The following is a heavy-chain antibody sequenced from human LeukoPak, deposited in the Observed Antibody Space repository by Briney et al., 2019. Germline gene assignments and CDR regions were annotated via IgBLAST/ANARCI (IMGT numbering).Heavy chain of an antibody. Sequence: GASVKVSCKASGGTFSSYAISWVRQAPGQGLEWMGWINPNSGGTNYAQKFQGRVTMTRDTSISTAYMELSRLRSDDTAVYYCARNSNYGALWGRGTTVTVSS. J-gene: IGHJ6*02. V-gene: IGHV1-2*02. D-gene: IGHD4-11*01. CDR3: ARNSNYGAL. CDR1: GGTFSSYA. CDR2: INPNSGGT.